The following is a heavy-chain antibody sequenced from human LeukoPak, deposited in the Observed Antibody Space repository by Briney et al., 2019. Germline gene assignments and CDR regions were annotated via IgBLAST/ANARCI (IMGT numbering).Heavy chain of an antibody. Sequence: SETLSLTCAVYGGSFSGYYWSWIRQPPGKGLEWIGSIYHSGSTYYNPSLKSRVTISVDTSKNQFSLKLSSVTAADTAVYYCTRDPFYDYVWGSYRSSAGYFDYWGQGTLVTVSS. CDR3: TRDPFYDYVWGSYRSSAGYFDY. CDR1: GGSFSGYY. J-gene: IGHJ4*02. V-gene: IGHV4-34*01. CDR2: IYHSGST. D-gene: IGHD3-16*02.